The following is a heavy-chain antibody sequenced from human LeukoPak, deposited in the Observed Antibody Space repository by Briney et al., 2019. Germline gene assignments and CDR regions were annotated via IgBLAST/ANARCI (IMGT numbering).Heavy chain of an antibody. CDR3: ASHDDSNWFDP. D-gene: IGHD1-1*01. CDR1: GYSISSGYY. J-gene: IGHJ5*02. V-gene: IGHV4-38-2*01. CDR2: IYHSGST. Sequence: PSETLSLTCAVSGYSISSGYYWDWIRQPPGKGLEWIGSIYHSGSTYYNPSLKSRVTISVDTSKNQFSLKLSSVTAADTAVYYCASHDDSNWFDPWGQGTLVTVSS.